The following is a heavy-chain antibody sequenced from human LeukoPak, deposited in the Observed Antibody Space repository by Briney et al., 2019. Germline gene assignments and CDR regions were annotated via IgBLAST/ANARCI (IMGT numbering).Heavy chain of an antibody. V-gene: IGHV1-69*04. J-gene: IGHJ4*02. CDR3: ARDGSGSYFDY. CDR1: GGTFTSYT. Sequence: ASVKVSCKASGGTFTSYTISWVRQAPGQGLEWMGRIIPILGIANYAQKFQGRVTITADKSTSTAYMELSSLRSEDTAVYYCARDGSGSYFDYWGQGTLVTISS. D-gene: IGHD3-10*01. CDR2: IIPILGIA.